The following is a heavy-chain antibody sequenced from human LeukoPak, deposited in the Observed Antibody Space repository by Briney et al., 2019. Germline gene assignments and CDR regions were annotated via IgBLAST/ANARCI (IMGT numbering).Heavy chain of an antibody. V-gene: IGHV4-59*01. CDR1: GGSISSYY. Sequence: SETLSLTCTVSGGSISSYYWSWIRQPPGKGLEWIGYIYYSGSTNYNPSLKSRVTISVDTSKNQFSLKLSSVTAADTAVHYCAGPRGSQDAFDIWGQGTMVTVSS. CDR2: IYYSGST. J-gene: IGHJ3*02. D-gene: IGHD1-26*01. CDR3: AGPRGSQDAFDI.